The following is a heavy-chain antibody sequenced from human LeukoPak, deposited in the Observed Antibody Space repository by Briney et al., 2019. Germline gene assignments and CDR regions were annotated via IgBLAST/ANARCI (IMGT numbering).Heavy chain of an antibody. J-gene: IGHJ4*02. Sequence: PSETLSLTYTVSGGSISSYYWSWIRRPPGKALEWIGFIYYSGSTNYNPSLKSRVTISVDTSKNQFSLKLSSVTPADTAVYYCARRVQIAVAGDYFDYWGQGTLVTVSS. D-gene: IGHD6-19*01. CDR1: GGSISSYY. CDR3: ARRVQIAVAGDYFDY. CDR2: IYYSGST. V-gene: IGHV4-59*08.